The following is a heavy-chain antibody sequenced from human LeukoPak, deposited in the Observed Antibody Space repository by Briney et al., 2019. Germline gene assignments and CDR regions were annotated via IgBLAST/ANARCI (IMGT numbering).Heavy chain of an antibody. D-gene: IGHD2-15*01. V-gene: IGHV3-74*01. CDR3: ARELPFDY. CDR2: IKSDGSRT. J-gene: IGHJ4*02. Sequence: GGSLRLSCAVSGFTFSSYWMHWVRQAPGKGLVWVSRIKSDGSRTDYADSVKGRFTISRDNAKNTLYLQMNSLRAEDTAVYYCARELPFDYWGQGTLVTVPS. CDR1: GFTFSSYW.